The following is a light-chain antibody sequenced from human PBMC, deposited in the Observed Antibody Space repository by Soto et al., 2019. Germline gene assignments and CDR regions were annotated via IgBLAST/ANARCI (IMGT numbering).Light chain of an antibody. CDR2: EVS. Sequence: ALTQPPSASGSPGQSVTISCTGTSSDVGGYNYVSWYQQHPGKAPKLMIYEVSKRPSGVPDRFSGSKSGNTASLTVSGLQAEDEADYYCSSYAGSNNVFGTGTKVTVL. J-gene: IGLJ1*01. CDR3: SSYAGSNNV. V-gene: IGLV2-8*01. CDR1: SSDVGGYNY.